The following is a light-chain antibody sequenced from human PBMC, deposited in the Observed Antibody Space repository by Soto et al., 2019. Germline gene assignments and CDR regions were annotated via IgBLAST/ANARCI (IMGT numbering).Light chain of an antibody. CDR1: QSISMY. J-gene: IGKJ1*01. CDR2: AAS. CDR3: QKYNSAPWT. V-gene: IGKV1-27*01. Sequence: DIQMTQSPSSLSASVGDRVTITCRASQSISMYLNWYQQKPGKVPKLLIYAASTLQSGVPSRFSGSGSGTDFTLTISSLQPEDVATYYCQKYNSAPWTFGQGTKVDIK.